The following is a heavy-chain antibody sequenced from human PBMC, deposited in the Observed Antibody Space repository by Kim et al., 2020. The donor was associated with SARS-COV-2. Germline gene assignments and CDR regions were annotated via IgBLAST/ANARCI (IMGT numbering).Heavy chain of an antibody. Sequence: LKSRVTISVDTSKNQFSLKLSSVTAADTAVYYCARDSQYYGSGSYSHFDYWGQGTLVTVSS. J-gene: IGHJ4*02. V-gene: IGHV4-59*01. D-gene: IGHD3-10*01. CDR3: ARDSQYYGSGSYSHFDY.